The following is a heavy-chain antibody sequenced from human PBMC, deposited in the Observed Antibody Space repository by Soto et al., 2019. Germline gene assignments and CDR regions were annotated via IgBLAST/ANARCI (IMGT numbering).Heavy chain of an antibody. V-gene: IGHV4-30-4*01. J-gene: IGHJ4*02. CDR1: GASIYNGGYF. CDR2: ILNSGSP. CDR3: AGGPTAEKVDS. Sequence: QVQLQESGPGLVRPSQTLSLTCSVSGASIYNGGYFWSWIRQSPGKGLEWIGHILNSGSPYKNPSPESXXTXSXXTSMNQFSLALTSVTAADTAMYYCAGGPTAEKVDSWGQGILVTVSS.